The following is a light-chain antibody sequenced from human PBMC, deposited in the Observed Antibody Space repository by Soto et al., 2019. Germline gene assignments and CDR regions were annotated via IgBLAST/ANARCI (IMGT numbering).Light chain of an antibody. V-gene: IGLV1-47*01. J-gene: IGLJ1*01. CDR2: RNN. Sequence: QSVLTQPPSASGTPGQRVTISCSGSSSNIGSNYVYWYQQLPRTAPKLLIYRNNQRPSGVPDRLSGSKSGTSASLAISGLRSEDEADYYCAAWDDSLSGLYVFGTGTKLTVL. CDR3: AAWDDSLSGLYV. CDR1: SSNIGSNY.